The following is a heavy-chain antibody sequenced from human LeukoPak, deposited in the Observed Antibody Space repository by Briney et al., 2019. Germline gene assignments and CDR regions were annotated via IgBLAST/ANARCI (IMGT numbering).Heavy chain of an antibody. CDR2: IIPILGIA. D-gene: IGHD5-18*01. J-gene: IGHJ4*02. CDR1: GGTFSSYA. CDR3: TRVGSGYSYGFRTDY. Sequence: ASVKVSCKASGGTFSSYAISWVRQAPGQGLEWMGRIIPILGIANYAQKLQGRVTMTTDTSTSTAYMELRSLRSDDTAVYYCTRVGSGYSYGFRTDYWGQGTLVTVSS. V-gene: IGHV1-69*04.